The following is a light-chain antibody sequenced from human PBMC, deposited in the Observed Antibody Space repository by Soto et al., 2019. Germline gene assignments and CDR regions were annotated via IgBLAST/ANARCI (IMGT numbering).Light chain of an antibody. CDR2: DAS. J-gene: IGKJ5*01. CDR1: QSVTNY. CDR3: QQYGTSEII. Sequence: EICLTQSPDTLSLSPGERATLTCRASQSVTNYIAWYQQRPGQAPRLLIYDASNRATGVPARFSASGSGTDFTLTISRLEPEDFAVFFCQQYGTSEIIFGQGTRLEIK. V-gene: IGKV3-11*01.